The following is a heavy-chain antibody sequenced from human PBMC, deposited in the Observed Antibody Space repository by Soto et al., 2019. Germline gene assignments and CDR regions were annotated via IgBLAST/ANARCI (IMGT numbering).Heavy chain of an antibody. CDR2: VSGGSGVT. CDR3: AKWNGYGDY. CDR1: GFSFSTYG. Sequence: EVKLLESGGGLVQPGGSLRLSCAVSGFSFSTYGVTWVRQAPGKGLEWVSGVSGGSGVTHYADSVKGRFTITGDNSKNTVYLHMNSLRVEDTAVYYCAKWNGYGDYWGQGTLVTVSS. D-gene: IGHD1-1*01. V-gene: IGHV3-23*01. J-gene: IGHJ4*02.